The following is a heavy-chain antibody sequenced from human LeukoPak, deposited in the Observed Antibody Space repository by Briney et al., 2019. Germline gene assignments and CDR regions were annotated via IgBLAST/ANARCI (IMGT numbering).Heavy chain of an antibody. CDR3: ARYYDSSGYNWIDP. Sequence: SETLSLTCTVSGGSISSYYWSWIRQPAGKGLEWIGRIYTSGSTNYNPSLKSRVTMSVDTSKNQFSLKLSSVTAADTAVYYCARYYDSSGYNWIDPWGQGTLVTVSS. CDR1: GGSISSYY. J-gene: IGHJ5*02. CDR2: IYTSGST. D-gene: IGHD3-22*01. V-gene: IGHV4-4*07.